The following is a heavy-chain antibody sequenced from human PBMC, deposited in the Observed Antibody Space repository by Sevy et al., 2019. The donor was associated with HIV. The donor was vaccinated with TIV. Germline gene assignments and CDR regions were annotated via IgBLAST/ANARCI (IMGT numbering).Heavy chain of an antibody. V-gene: IGHV3-49*03. CDR2: IRSKAYGGTT. D-gene: IGHD3-9*01. CDR3: TRDQLTGYYDILTGSSSFDY. J-gene: IGHJ4*02. Sequence: GGSPRLSCTASGFTFGDYAMSWFRQAPGKGLEWVGFIRSKAYGGTTEYAASVKGRLTISRDDSKSIAYLQMNSLKTEDTAVYYCTRDQLTGYYDILTGSSSFDYWGQGTLVTVSS. CDR1: GFTFGDYA.